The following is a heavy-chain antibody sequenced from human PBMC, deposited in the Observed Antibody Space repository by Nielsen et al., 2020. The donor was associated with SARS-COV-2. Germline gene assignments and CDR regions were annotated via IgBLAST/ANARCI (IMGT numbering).Heavy chain of an antibody. CDR2: INPSGGST. V-gene: IGHV1-46*01. CDR3: ARDSQWELLDY. CDR1: GYTFTSYY. D-gene: IGHD1-26*01. Sequence: SVKVSCKASGYTFTSYYMHWVRQAPGQGLEWMGIINPSGGSTSYAQKFQGRVTMTRDTSTSTVYMELRSLRSDDTAVYYCARDSQWELLDYWGQGTLVTVSS. J-gene: IGHJ4*02.